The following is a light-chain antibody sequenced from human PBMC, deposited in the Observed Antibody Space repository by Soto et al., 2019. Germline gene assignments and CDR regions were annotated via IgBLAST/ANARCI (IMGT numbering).Light chain of an antibody. V-gene: IGLV2-14*01. CDR3: SSYTSSSTPVV. CDR1: GSDVGAYNY. CDR2: EVT. Sequence: QSALTQPASVSGSPGQSNTISCTGSGSDVGAYNYVSWYQQHPDKAPKLLIFEVTNRPSGVSDRFSGSKSGNTASLTISSLQAEDEADYYCSSYTSSSTPVVFGGGTKLTVL. J-gene: IGLJ2*01.